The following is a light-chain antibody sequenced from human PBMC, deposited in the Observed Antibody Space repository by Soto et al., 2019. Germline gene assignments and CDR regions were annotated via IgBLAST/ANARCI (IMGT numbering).Light chain of an antibody. V-gene: IGKV3-11*01. Sequence: EIVLTQSPATLSSFPVDRVTLPCRASQAVNTRLAWYQHKPGQAPRLLIYLTSNRAAGIPARFSGGGSGTDFTLTISSLEPEDFAVYYCLQRSDWPPITFGQGTRLEIK. CDR2: LTS. CDR3: LQRSDWPPIT. CDR1: QAVNTR. J-gene: IGKJ5*01.